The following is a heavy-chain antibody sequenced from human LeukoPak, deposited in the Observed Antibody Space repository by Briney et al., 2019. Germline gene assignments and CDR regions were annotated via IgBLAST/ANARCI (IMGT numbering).Heavy chain of an antibody. J-gene: IGHJ4*02. CDR2: ISAYNGNT. CDR3: ARAPYYYDSSGYYYLFDY. D-gene: IGHD3-22*01. Sequence: GASVKVSCKASGYTFTSYGISWVRQAPGQGLEWMGWISAYNGNTNYAQKLQGRVTMTTDTSTSTAYMELRSLRSDDTAVYYCARAPYYYDSSGYYYLFDYWGQGTLVTVSS. CDR1: GYTFTSYG. V-gene: IGHV1-18*01.